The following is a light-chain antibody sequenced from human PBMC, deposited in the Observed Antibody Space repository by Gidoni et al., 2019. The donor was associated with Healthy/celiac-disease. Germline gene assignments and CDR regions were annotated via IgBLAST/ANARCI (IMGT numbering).Light chain of an antibody. CDR3: AAWDDSLSGWV. CDR1: RSNIGSNY. Sequence: QSVLTQPPSASGTPGQRVTIACSGRRSNIGSNYVSWYQQLPGTAPKLLIYRNNQRPSGVPDRFSGSKSGTSASLASSGLRSEDEADYYCAAWDDSLSGWVFGGGTKLTVL. V-gene: IGLV1-47*01. CDR2: RNN. J-gene: IGLJ3*02.